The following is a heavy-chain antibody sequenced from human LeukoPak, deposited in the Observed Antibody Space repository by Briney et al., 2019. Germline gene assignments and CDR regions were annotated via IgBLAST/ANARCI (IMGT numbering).Heavy chain of an antibody. D-gene: IGHD3-22*01. CDR1: GGSFSGYY. CDR3: AVSGDSSSFDY. Sequence: SETLSLTCAVYGGSFSGYYWSWIRQPPGKGLEWIGEINHSGSTNYNPSLKSRVTISVDTSKNQFSQKLSSVTAADTAVYYCAVSGDSSSFDYWGQGTLVTVSS. V-gene: IGHV4-34*01. J-gene: IGHJ4*02. CDR2: INHSGST.